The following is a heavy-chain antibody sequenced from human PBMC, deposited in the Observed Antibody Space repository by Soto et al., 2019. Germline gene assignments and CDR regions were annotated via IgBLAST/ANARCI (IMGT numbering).Heavy chain of an antibody. CDR3: ARDAAVPGESDRFDY. J-gene: IGHJ4*02. CDR1: GDSVTSNVW. D-gene: IGHD6-19*01. V-gene: IGHV4-4*02. CDR2: AYHNGLT. Sequence: QVQLQESGPGLVKPSGTLSLTCAVSGDSVTSNVWWSWVRQPPGKGLEWIREAYHNGLTDYNPSLKSRVTMSVDTSKNEFSLKLTSLTAADTAIYYCARDAAVPGESDRFDYWGQGTLVTVSS.